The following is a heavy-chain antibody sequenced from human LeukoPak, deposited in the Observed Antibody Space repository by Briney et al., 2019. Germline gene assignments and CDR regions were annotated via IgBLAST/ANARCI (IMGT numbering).Heavy chain of an antibody. V-gene: IGHV3-53*04. CDR2: IYSGDST. D-gene: IGHD2-15*01. J-gene: IGHJ4*02. CDR3: ARDLRGGNFDY. CDR1: GFTVSTNY. Sequence: GGSPRLSCAASGFTVSTNYMSWVRQAPGKGLEWVSVIYSGDSTYYADSVKGRFTISRHSSKNTLYLQMNSLRAEDTAVYYCARDLRGGNFDYWGQGTLVTVSS.